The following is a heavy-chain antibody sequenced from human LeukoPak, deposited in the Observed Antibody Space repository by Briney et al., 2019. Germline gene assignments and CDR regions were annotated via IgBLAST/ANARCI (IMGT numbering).Heavy chain of an antibody. V-gene: IGHV4-4*02. J-gene: IGHJ4*02. D-gene: IGHD3-22*01. CDR2: IYHSGST. Sequence: SGTLSLTCTVSGGSISSNNWWSWVRQPTGKGLEWIGEIYHSGSTNYNPSLKSRVTMSVDKSKNQLSLKLSSVTAADTAVYYCAKGLDSSGYYSFDYWGQGTLVTVSS. CDR3: AKGLDSSGYYSFDY. CDR1: GGSISSNNW.